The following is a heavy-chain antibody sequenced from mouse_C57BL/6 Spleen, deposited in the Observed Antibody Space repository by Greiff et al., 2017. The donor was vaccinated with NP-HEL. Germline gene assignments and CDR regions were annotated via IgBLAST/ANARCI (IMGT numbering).Heavy chain of an antibody. D-gene: IGHD2-10*02. V-gene: IGHV1-50*01. Sequence: QVQLQQPGAELVKPGASVKLSCKASGYTFTSYWMQWVKQRPGQGLEWIGEIDPSDSYTNYNQKFKGKATLTVDTSSSTAYMQLSSLTSEDSAVYYCARRYGSYFDYWGQGTTLTVSS. CDR1: GYTFTSYW. CDR2: IDPSDSYT. CDR3: ARRYGSYFDY. J-gene: IGHJ2*01.